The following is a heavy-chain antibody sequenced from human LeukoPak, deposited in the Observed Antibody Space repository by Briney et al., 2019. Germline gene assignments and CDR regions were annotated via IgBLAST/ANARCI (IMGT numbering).Heavy chain of an antibody. V-gene: IGHV3-21*01. J-gene: IGHJ4*02. CDR2: ISSSSSYI. D-gene: IGHD3-22*01. CDR1: GFTFSSYS. CDR3: ARDQGYYYDSSGYFGEFDY. Sequence: GGSLRLSCAASGFTFSSYSMNWVRQAPGKGLEWVSSISSSSSYIYYADSVKGRFTISRDNAKNSLYLQMNSLRAEDTAAYYCARDQGYYYDSSGYFGEFDYWGQGTLVTVSS.